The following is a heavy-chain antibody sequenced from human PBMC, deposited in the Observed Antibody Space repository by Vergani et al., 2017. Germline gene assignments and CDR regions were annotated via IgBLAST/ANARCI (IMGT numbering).Heavy chain of an antibody. Sequence: QVQLVQSGAEVKKPGASVKVSCKASGDTFSSYSISWVRQAPGQGLEWMGRIIPILGIANYAQKFQGRVTITADESTSTAYMELSSLRSEDTAVYYCARSSGYYSYYFDFWGQGTLVTVSS. CDR3: ARSSGYYSYYFDF. CDR1: GDTFSSYS. CDR2: IIPILGIA. D-gene: IGHD3-22*01. J-gene: IGHJ4*02. V-gene: IGHV1-69*09.